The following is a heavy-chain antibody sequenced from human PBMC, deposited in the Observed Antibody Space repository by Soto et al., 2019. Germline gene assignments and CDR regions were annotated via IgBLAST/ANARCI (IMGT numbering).Heavy chain of an antibody. J-gene: IGHJ6*03. V-gene: IGHV3-21*01. CDR1: GFTFSSYS. CDR2: ISSSSSYI. Sequence: EVQLVESGGGLVKPGGSLRLSCAASGFTFSSYSMNWVRQAPGKGLEWVSSISSSSSYIYYADSVKGRFTISRDNAKNSQYLTMNHLRAEDTAVYYCARDLPGGYYEDYYHMGVLGKGTTVTVSS. CDR3: ARDLPGGYYEDYYHMGV. D-gene: IGHD4-17*01.